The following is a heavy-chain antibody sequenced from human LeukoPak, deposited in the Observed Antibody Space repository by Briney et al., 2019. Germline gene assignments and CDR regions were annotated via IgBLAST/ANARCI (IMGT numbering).Heavy chain of an antibody. CDR2: IFYSGST. V-gene: IGHV4-39*07. CDR1: GGSISTSNYY. CDR3: ARVLAYCGGDCYSDAFDI. Sequence: SETLSLTCTVSGGSISTSNYYWGWIRQPPGKGLEWIGNIFYSGSTYYSPSLKSRVTISVDTSKNQFSLKLSSVTAADTAVYFCARVLAYCGGDCYSDAFDIWGQGTMVTVSS. D-gene: IGHD2-21*02. J-gene: IGHJ3*02.